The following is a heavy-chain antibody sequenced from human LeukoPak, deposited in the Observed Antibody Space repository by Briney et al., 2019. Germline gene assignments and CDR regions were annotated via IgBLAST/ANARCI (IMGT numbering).Heavy chain of an antibody. D-gene: IGHD6-19*01. V-gene: IGHV3-21*01. CDR3: ASLNGRQWLVRWYYFDY. CDR2: ISSSSSYI. J-gene: IGHJ4*02. Sequence: GGSLRLSCAASGFTVSSNYMSWVRQAPGKGLEWVSSISSSSSYIYYADSVKGRFTISRDNAKNSLYLQMNSLRAEDTAVYYCASLNGRQWLVRWYYFDYWGQGTLVTVSS. CDR1: GFTVSSNY.